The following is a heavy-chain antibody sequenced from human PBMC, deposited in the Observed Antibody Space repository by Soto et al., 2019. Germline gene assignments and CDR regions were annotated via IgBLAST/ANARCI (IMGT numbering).Heavy chain of an antibody. J-gene: IGHJ3*02. D-gene: IGHD5-12*01. CDR1: GGSISSGGYY. Sequence: QVQLQESGPGLVKPSQTLSLTCTVSGGSISSGGYYWSWIRQHPGKGLEWIGYIYYSGSTYYNPCLKSRVTISVDTSKNQSSLKLSSVTAADTAVYYCARDGSGYDSPHDAFDIWGQGTMVTVSS. CDR2: IYYSGST. CDR3: ARDGSGYDSPHDAFDI. V-gene: IGHV4-31*03.